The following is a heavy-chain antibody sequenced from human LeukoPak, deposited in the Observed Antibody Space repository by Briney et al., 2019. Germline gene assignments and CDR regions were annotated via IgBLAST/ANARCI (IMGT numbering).Heavy chain of an antibody. CDR2: IYYSGST. J-gene: IGHJ3*02. V-gene: IGHV4-59*08. CDR3: ARSRSGYSPYDAFDI. CDR1: GGSISSYY. Sequence: PSETLSLTCTVSGGSISSYYWSWIRQPPGKGLEWIGYIYYSGSTNYNPSLKSRVTISVDTSKNQFSLKLSSVTAADTAVYYCARSRSGYSPYDAFDIWGQGTMVTVSS. D-gene: IGHD3-22*01.